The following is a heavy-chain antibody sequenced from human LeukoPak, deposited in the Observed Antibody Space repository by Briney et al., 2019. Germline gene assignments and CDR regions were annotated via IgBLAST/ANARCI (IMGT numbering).Heavy chain of an antibody. D-gene: IGHD5-18*01. Sequence: PGGSLRLSCAASGFTFDDYAMHWVRQAPGKGLEWVSGISWNSGSIGYADSVKGRFTISRDNAKNSLYLQMNSLRAEDTALYYCAKDMAAMVGNGRGRNYFDYWGQGTLVTVSS. CDR1: GFTFDDYA. CDR3: AKDMAAMVGNGRGRNYFDY. V-gene: IGHV3-9*01. CDR2: ISWNSGSI. J-gene: IGHJ4*02.